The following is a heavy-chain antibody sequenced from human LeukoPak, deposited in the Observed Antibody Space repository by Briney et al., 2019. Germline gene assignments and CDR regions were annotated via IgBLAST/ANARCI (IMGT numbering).Heavy chain of an antibody. CDR1: GYTFTSYG. CDR3: ARDQPIAYFGCSGGSCYGGGIDY. V-gene: IGHV1-18*01. Sequence: ASVKVSCKASGYTFTSYGISWVRQAPGQGLEWMGWISAYNGNTSYAQKLQGRVTMTTDTSTSTAYMELRSLRSDDTAVYYCARDQPIAYFGCSGGSCYGGGIDYWGQGTLVTVSS. CDR2: ISAYNGNT. J-gene: IGHJ4*02. D-gene: IGHD2-15*01.